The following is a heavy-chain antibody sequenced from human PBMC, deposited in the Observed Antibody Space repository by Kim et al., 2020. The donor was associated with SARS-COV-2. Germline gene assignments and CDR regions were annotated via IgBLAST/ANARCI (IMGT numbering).Heavy chain of an antibody. CDR1: GYTFTSYA. D-gene: IGHD6-25*01. J-gene: IGHJ4*02. CDR3: ARRGAAGATMLGY. CDR2: INAGNGNT. Sequence: ASVKVSCKASGYTFTSYAMHWVRQAPGQRLEWMGWINAGNGNTKYSQKFQGRVTITRDTSASTAYMELSSLRSEDTAVYYCARRGAAGATMLGYWGQGTLVTVSS. V-gene: IGHV1-3*01.